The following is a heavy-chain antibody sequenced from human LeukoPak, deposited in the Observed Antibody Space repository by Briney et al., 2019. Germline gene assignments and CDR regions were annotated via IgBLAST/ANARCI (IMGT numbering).Heavy chain of an antibody. CDR1: GFTFTRNW. CDR3: ASAIAVAGPDAFDI. Sequence: GESLKISCKGSGFTFTRNWIGWVRQTPDKGLEWMGIIYPSDSQTKYSPAFEGQVTISAVRSVNTAYLQWSSLKASDTAMYYCASAIAVAGPDAFDIWGQGTTVTVSS. CDR2: IYPSDSQT. V-gene: IGHV5-51*01. J-gene: IGHJ3*02. D-gene: IGHD6-19*01.